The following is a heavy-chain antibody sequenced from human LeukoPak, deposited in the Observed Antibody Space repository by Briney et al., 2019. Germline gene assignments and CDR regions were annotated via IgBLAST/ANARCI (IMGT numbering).Heavy chain of an antibody. D-gene: IGHD2-2*01. V-gene: IGHV3-33*01. Sequence: GGSLRLSCAASGFTFISYGMHWVRQAPGKGLEEVAVIWYDGSIPYYADSVKGRFTISRDNSKNTLYLQMSSLRAEDTAVYYCAREGMSCSSTTCFFDYWGQGTPVTVSS. CDR2: IWYDGSIP. CDR1: GFTFISYG. J-gene: IGHJ4*02. CDR3: AREGMSCSSTTCFFDY.